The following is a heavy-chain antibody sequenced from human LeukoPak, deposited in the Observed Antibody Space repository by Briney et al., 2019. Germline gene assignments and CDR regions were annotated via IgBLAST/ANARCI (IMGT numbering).Heavy chain of an antibody. CDR1: GFTFSSYS. D-gene: IGHD5-24*01. CDR2: ISSSSSYI. V-gene: IGHV3-21*01. J-gene: IGHJ4*02. CDR3: ASQVWLQEDY. Sequence: GGSLRLSCAASGFTFSSYSMNWARQAPGKGLEWVSSISSSSSYIYYADSAKGRFTISRDNAKNSLYLQMNSLRAEDTAVYYCASQVWLQEDYWGQGTLVTVSS.